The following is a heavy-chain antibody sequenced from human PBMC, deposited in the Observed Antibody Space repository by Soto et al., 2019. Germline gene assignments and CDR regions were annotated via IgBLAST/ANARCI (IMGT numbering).Heavy chain of an antibody. CDR2: IYHSGGT. J-gene: IGHJ4*02. Sequence: QVQLQESGPGLVKPSQTLSLTCSVSAGSISSNGYYWNCIRQHPGKGLKWIGYIYHSGGTYSSPSLRSRVSISVDTSNNQFSLKLSSVTAADTAVYYCARDRGGYGAFDYWGQGTLVTVSS. CDR1: AGSISSNGYY. CDR3: ARDRGGYGAFDY. V-gene: IGHV4-31*03. D-gene: IGHD5-18*01.